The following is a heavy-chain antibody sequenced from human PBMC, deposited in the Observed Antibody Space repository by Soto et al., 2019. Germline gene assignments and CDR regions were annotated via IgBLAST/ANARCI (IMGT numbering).Heavy chain of an antibody. V-gene: IGHV3-30*14. CDR2: ISYDGSNK. J-gene: IGHJ6*03. Sequence: PGGTLRLSCVASGFTFSDYAMHWVRQAPGKGLEWVAVISYDGSNKYYADSVKGRFTISRDSSKNTFYLEMDSLRGEDTAVYYCARDDILCSGGSCYGVPMDVWGKGTTVTVSS. CDR1: GFTFSDYA. CDR3: ARDDILCSGGSCYGVPMDV. D-gene: IGHD2-15*01.